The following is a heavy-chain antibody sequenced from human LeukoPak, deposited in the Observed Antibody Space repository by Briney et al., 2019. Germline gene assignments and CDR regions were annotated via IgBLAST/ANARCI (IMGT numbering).Heavy chain of an antibody. V-gene: IGHV4-34*01. CDR1: GGSFSGYY. J-gene: IGHJ4*02. CDR3: ARRRYGDYDY. Sequence: PSETLSLTCAVYGGSFSGYYWSWIRQPPGKGLEWIGEINHSGSTNYNPSLKRRVTISVETSKSQFSLKLSSVTAADTAVYYCARRRYGDYDYWGQGTLVTVSS. D-gene: IGHD4-17*01. CDR2: INHSGST.